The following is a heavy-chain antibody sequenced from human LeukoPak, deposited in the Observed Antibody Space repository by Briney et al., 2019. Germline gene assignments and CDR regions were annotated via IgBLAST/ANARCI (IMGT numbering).Heavy chain of an antibody. Sequence: SVKVSCMASEGIFSNHTVTWVRQAPGQGLEWMGRIIPMIGTAKYAQKFQGRVTFTADTSTNTAYMELSSLTSEDTALYFCAKGATVGKEALDIWGQGSLVTVSS. CDR2: IIPMIGTA. CDR1: EGIFSNHT. J-gene: IGHJ3*02. V-gene: IGHV1-69*08. D-gene: IGHD1-14*01. CDR3: AKGATVGKEALDI.